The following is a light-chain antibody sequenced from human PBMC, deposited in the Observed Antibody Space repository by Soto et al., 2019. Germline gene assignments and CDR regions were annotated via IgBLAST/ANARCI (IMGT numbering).Light chain of an antibody. CDR3: CSYAGGYTLVV. V-gene: IGLV2-11*01. Sequence: QSALTQPRSVSGSPGQSVTISCTGTSSDVGAYNYVSWYQQHPGKAPKLMIYDVSKRPSGVPDRFSGSKSGNTASLTISGLQAEDEADYYCCSYAGGYTLVVFGGGTKLTVL. J-gene: IGLJ2*01. CDR1: SSDVGAYNY. CDR2: DVS.